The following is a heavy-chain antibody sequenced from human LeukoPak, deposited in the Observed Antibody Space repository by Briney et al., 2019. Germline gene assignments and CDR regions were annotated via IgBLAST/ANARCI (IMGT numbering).Heavy chain of an antibody. CDR3: ARDVLGRTNGGSNYFGMDV. V-gene: IGHV1-18*01. CDR1: GGTFSSYA. Sequence: ASVKVSCKASGGTFSSYAISWVRQAPGQGLEWMGWISAYNGNTNYAQKLQGRVTMTRDTSTSTVYMELSSLRSEDTAVYYCARDVLGRTNGGSNYFGMDVWGQGTTVTVSS. CDR2: ISAYNGNT. J-gene: IGHJ6*02. D-gene: IGHD2-8*01.